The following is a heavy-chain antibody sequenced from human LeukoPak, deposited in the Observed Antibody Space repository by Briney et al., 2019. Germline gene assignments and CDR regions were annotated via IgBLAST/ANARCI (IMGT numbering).Heavy chain of an antibody. V-gene: IGHV3-30*04. CDR1: GFTFSSYA. CDR2: ISYDGSNK. J-gene: IGHJ4*02. Sequence: GGSLRLSCAASGFTFSSYAMHWVRQAPGKGLEWVAVISYDGSNKYYADSVKGRFTISRDNSKNTLYLQMNSLRAEDTAVYYCAREELVVVPAALDYWGQGTLVTVSS. CDR3: AREELVVVPAALDY. D-gene: IGHD2-2*01.